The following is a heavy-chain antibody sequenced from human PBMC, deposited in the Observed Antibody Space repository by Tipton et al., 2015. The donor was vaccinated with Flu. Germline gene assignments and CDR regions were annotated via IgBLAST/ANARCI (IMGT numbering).Heavy chain of an antibody. J-gene: IGHJ4*02. CDR2: IYPSGST. Sequence: TLSLTCTISGGSISSNYWSWVRQPAGKGLEWIGLIYPSGSTNYNPSLKSRVTMSVDTSKNQFSLKLSSVTAADTAVYFCARNEHMGPYDYWGQGSLVTVSS. D-gene: IGHD1-1*01. V-gene: IGHV4-4*07. CDR1: GGSISSNY. CDR3: ARNEHMGPYDY.